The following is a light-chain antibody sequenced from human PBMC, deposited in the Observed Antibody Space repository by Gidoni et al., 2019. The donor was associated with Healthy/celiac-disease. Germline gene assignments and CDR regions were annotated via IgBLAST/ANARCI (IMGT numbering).Light chain of an antibody. CDR2: GAS. Sequence: ELVMTQSPATLSVSPGERATLSCRASQSVSSNLAWYQQKPGQAPRLLIYGASTRATGIPARFSGSGSGTEFTLTISSLRSEDFAVYYCQEYDNWPPRTFGQGTKVEIK. J-gene: IGKJ1*01. V-gene: IGKV3-15*01. CDR3: QEYDNWPPRT. CDR1: QSVSSN.